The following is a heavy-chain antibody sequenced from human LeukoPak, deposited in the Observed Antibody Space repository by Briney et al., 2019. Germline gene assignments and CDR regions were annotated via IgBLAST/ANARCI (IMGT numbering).Heavy chain of an antibody. Sequence: SVKVSCKASGGTFSRYAISWVRQAPGQGLEWMGGIIPIFGTANYAQKFQGRVTITSDESTSTAYMEVSSLRSEDTAVYYCARAYSGYDFFDYWGQGILVTVSS. CDR3: ARAYSGYDFFDY. CDR2: IIPIFGTA. J-gene: IGHJ4*02. D-gene: IGHD5-12*01. V-gene: IGHV1-69*13. CDR1: GGTFSRYA.